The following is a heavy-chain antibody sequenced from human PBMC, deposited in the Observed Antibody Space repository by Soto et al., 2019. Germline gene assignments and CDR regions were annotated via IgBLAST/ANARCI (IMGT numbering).Heavy chain of an antibody. CDR1: GYSFTSYW. CDR2: IDPSDSYT. J-gene: IGHJ4*02. Sequence: EVQLVQSGAEVKKPGESLRISCTGSGYSFTSYWISWVRQMPGKGLEWMGRIDPSDSYTNYSPSFQGHVTISADKSICAAYLQWSSLKASDTAMYYCARLQAAAGDNDLTFDYWGQGTLVTVSS. CDR3: ARLQAAAGDNDLTFDY. V-gene: IGHV5-10-1*01. D-gene: IGHD6-13*01.